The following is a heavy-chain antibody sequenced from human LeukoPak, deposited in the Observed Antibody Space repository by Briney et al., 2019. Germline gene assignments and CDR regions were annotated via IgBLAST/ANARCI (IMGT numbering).Heavy chain of an antibody. V-gene: IGHV3-30*03. CDR2: ISYDGSNE. CDR3: ARTIVGSSYRYFDY. D-gene: IGHD6-6*01. CDR1: GFTFSSYG. J-gene: IGHJ4*02. Sequence: GGSLRLSCAASGFTFSSYGMHWVRQAPGKGLEWVTIISYDGSNEYYADSVKGRFTISRDNSKNTVYLQMNSLRAEDSAVYYCARTIVGSSYRYFDYWGQGTLVTVSS.